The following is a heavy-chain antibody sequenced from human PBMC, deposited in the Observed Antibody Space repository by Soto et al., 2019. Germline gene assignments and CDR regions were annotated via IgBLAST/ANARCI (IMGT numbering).Heavy chain of an antibody. CDR1: GGTFSSYA. Sequence: ASVNVSCKASGGTFSSYAISWVRQAPGQGLEWMGGIIPILGIANYAQKFQGRVTITADKSTSTACMELSSLRSEDTAVYYCACETSGYSSSWYYFDYWGQGTLVTVSS. CDR3: ACETSGYSSSWYYFDY. V-gene: IGHV1-69*10. CDR2: IIPILGIA. D-gene: IGHD6-13*01. J-gene: IGHJ4*02.